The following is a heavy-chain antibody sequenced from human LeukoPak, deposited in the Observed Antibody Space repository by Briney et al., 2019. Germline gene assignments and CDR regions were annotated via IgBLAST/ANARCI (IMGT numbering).Heavy chain of an antibody. V-gene: IGHV1-8*03. J-gene: IGHJ5*02. D-gene: IGHD3-22*01. Sequence: ASVKVSCKASGYTFTSYDINWVRQATGQGLEWMGWMNPNSGNTGYAQKFQGRVTITRNTSISTAYMELSSLRSEDTAVYYCARDGSRYYDSSGSFDPWGQGTLVTVSS. CDR1: GYTFTSYD. CDR2: MNPNSGNT. CDR3: ARDGSRYYDSSGSFDP.